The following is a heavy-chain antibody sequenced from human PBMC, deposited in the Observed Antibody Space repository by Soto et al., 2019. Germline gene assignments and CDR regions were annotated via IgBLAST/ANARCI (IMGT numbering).Heavy chain of an antibody. J-gene: IGHJ3*02. Sequence: QVQLVQSGAEVKKPGASVKVSCKASGYTFTGYYMHWVRQAPGQGLEWMGWINPNSGGTNYAQKLQGWVTMTRDTSISTAYMELSRLRSDDTAVYYCARGSRYCSGGSCYSMVRSDAFDIWGQGTMVTVSS. CDR2: INPNSGGT. V-gene: IGHV1-2*04. CDR1: GYTFTGYY. D-gene: IGHD2-15*01. CDR3: ARGSRYCSGGSCYSMVRSDAFDI.